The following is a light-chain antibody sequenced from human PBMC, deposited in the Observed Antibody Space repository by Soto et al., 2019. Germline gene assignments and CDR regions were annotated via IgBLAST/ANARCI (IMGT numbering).Light chain of an antibody. CDR1: SSNTGAFYD. Sequence: QSVLTQPPSVSGAQLQRSSISCTGNSSNTGAFYDVHWYQQLPGIAPKLLIYGNINRPSGVPDRFSGSKSGTSASLAITGLQAEDEADYYCQSYDNSLNTPYVFGAGTKVTVL. J-gene: IGLJ1*01. CDR2: GNI. CDR3: QSYDNSLNTPYV. V-gene: IGLV1-40*01.